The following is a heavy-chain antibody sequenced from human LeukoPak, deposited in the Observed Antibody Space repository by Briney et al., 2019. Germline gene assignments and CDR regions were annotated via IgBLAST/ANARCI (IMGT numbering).Heavy chain of an antibody. Sequence: SVKVSRKASGGTFSSYAISWVRQAPGQGLEWMGRIIPIFGTANYAQKFQGRVTITTDESTSTAYMELSSLRSEDTAVYYCAREEYYDSSGPRRVGAFDIWGQGTMVTVSS. CDR2: IIPIFGTA. V-gene: IGHV1-69*05. CDR3: AREEYYDSSGPRRVGAFDI. CDR1: GGTFSSYA. J-gene: IGHJ3*02. D-gene: IGHD3-22*01.